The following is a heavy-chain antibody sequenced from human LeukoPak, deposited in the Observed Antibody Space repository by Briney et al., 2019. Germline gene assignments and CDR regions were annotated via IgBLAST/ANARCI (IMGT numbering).Heavy chain of an antibody. D-gene: IGHD3-9*01. CDR2: ISGSGGST. J-gene: IGHJ4*02. V-gene: IGHV3-23*01. CDR3: ARGMYYDILTGPLGFDY. Sequence: PGGSLRLSCAASGFTFSSYSMNWVRQAPGKGLEWVSAISGSGGSTYYADSVKGRFTISRDNSKNTLYLQMNSLRAEDTAVYYCARGMYYDILTGPLGFDYWGQGTLVTVSS. CDR1: GFTFSSYS.